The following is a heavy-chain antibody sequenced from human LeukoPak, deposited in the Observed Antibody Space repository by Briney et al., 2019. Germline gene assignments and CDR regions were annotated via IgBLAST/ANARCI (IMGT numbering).Heavy chain of an antibody. J-gene: IGHJ4*02. CDR1: GGTFSSYA. Sequence: ASVKVSCKASGGTFSSYAISWVRQAPGQGLEWMGGIIPIFGTANYAQKFQARVTITADESTSTAYMELSSLRSEDTAVYHCAREPDYYDSSGYYDYWGQGTLVTVSS. V-gene: IGHV1-69*13. CDR3: AREPDYYDSSGYYDY. D-gene: IGHD3-22*01. CDR2: IIPIFGTA.